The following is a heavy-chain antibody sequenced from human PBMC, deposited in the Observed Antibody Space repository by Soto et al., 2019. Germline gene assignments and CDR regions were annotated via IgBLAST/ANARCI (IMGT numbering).Heavy chain of an antibody. CDR3: AKAGDPNRYCSGGSCYFNPE. D-gene: IGHD2-15*01. J-gene: IGHJ4*02. CDR2: ISGSGGST. CDR1: GFTFSSYA. Sequence: EVQLLESGGGLVQPGGSLRLSCAASGFTFSSYAMSWVRQAPGKGLEWVSAISGSGGSTYYADSVKGRFTISRDNSKNTLYLQMNSLRAEDTAVYYCAKAGDPNRYCSGGSCYFNPEWGQGTLVTVSS. V-gene: IGHV3-23*01.